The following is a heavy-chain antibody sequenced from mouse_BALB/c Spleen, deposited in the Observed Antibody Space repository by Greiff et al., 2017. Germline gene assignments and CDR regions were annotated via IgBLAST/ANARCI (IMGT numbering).Heavy chain of an antibody. CDR2: IYPGNSDT. Sequence: VQLQQSGTVLARPGASVKMSCKASGYTFTSYWMHWVKQRPGQGLEWIGAIYPGNSDTSYNQKFKGKAKLTAVTSTSTAYMELSSLTNEDSAVYYCTRSDDGYYLFDYWGQGTTLTVSS. V-gene: IGHV1-5*01. CDR3: TRSDDGYYLFDY. CDR1: GYTFTSYW. J-gene: IGHJ2*01. D-gene: IGHD2-3*01.